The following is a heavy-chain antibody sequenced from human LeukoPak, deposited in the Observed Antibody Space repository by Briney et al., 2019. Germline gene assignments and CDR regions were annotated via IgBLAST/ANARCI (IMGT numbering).Heavy chain of an antibody. J-gene: IGHJ4*02. V-gene: IGHV1-2*02. D-gene: IGHD3-9*01. Sequence: ASVKVSCKASGYTFTGYYMHWVRQAPGQGLEWMGWINPNSGGTNYAQKFQGRVTMTRDTSISTAYMELSSLRSEDTAVYYCARWDYNFLTASDYWGQGTLVTVSS. CDR3: ARWDYNFLTASDY. CDR1: GYTFTGYY. CDR2: INPNSGGT.